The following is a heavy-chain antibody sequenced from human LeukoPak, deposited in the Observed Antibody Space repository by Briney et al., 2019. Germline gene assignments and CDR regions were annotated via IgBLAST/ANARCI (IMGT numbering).Heavy chain of an antibody. V-gene: IGHV4-59*08. Sequence: SETLSLTCTVSGGSISSYYWNWIRQPPGKGLEWIGYIYYSGSTNYNPSLKSRVTISVDTSKNQFSLKLSSVTAADTAVYYCARGEVGTYFGDYWGQGTLVTVSS. CDR1: GGSISSYY. J-gene: IGHJ4*02. CDR2: IYYSGST. CDR3: ARGEVGTYFGDY. D-gene: IGHD1-26*01.